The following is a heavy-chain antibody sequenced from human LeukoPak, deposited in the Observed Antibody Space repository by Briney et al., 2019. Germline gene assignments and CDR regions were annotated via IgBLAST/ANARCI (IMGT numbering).Heavy chain of an antibody. Sequence: SETLSLTCAVSGGSISSGGYSWSWIRQPPGKXXXXXXXIYHSGSTYYNPSLKSRVTISVDRSKNQFSLKLSSVTAADTAVYYCARDYYDSSGYYVGDYWGQGTLVTVSS. D-gene: IGHD3-22*01. CDR3: ARDYYDSSGYYVGDY. J-gene: IGHJ4*02. V-gene: IGHV4-30-2*01. CDR1: GGSISSGGYS. CDR2: IYHSGST.